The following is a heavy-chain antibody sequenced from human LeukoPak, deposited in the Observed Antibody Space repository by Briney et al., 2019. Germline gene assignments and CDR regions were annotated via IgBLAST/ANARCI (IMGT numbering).Heavy chain of an antibody. V-gene: IGHV1-2*02. D-gene: IGHD3-22*01. CDR1: GYTFTGYY. CDR3: ASEGYDSSGYSAFDY. Sequence: ASVKVSCKASGYTFTGYYMHWVRQAPGQGPEWMGWINPNSGGTNHAQKFQGRVTMTRDTSISTAYMELSRLRSDDTAVYYCASEGYDSSGYSAFDYWGQGTLVTVSS. CDR2: INPNSGGT. J-gene: IGHJ4*02.